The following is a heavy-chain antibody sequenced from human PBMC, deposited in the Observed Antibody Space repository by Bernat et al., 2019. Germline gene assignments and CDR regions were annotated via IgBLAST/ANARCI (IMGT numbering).Heavy chain of an antibody. CDR1: GFTFSSYS. D-gene: IGHD6-13*01. CDR3: ARDLSWVIAAGGNYYYYYGMDV. J-gene: IGHJ6*02. V-gene: IGHV3-21*01. Sequence: EVQLVESGGGLVKPGGSLRLPCAASGFTFSSYSMNWVRQAPGKGLEWASSISSSSSYIYYADSVKGGFTIYGDNAKNSLYLQMNSLRAEDTAVYYCARDLSWVIAAGGNYYYYYGMDVWGQGTTVTVSS. CDR2: ISSSSSYI.